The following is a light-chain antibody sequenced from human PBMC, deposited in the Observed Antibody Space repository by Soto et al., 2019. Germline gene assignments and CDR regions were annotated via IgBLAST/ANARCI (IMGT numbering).Light chain of an antibody. Sequence: QSALTQPRSVSGSPGQSVTVSCTGTGSDVGGNDYVSWYQQHPGKAPKLMIYDVSKRPSGVPDRFSGSKSGNTASLTISGXQXXDEADYYCCSYAGSYTVVFGGGTKLTVL. CDR1: GSDVGGNDY. J-gene: IGLJ2*01. V-gene: IGLV2-11*01. CDR2: DVS. CDR3: CSYAGSYTVV.